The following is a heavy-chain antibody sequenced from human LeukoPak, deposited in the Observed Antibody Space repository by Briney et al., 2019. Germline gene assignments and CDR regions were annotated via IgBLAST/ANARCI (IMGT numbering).Heavy chain of an antibody. Sequence: SETLSLTCAVFGDSFSGNYWSWIRQPPGKGLEWIGEVSHSGSTNYNPSLKSRVTIPVDTSKNQFSLKLSSVTAADTAVYYCARANWNYVPAIWGQGTMVTVSS. V-gene: IGHV4-34*01. CDR2: VSHSGST. D-gene: IGHD1-7*01. CDR3: ARANWNYVPAI. CDR1: GDSFSGNY. J-gene: IGHJ3*02.